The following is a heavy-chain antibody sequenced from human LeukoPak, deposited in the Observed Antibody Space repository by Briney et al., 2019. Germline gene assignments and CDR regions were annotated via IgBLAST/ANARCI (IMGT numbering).Heavy chain of an antibody. CDR2: TYYRSKWYN. Sequence: SQTLSLTCAISGDSVSSNSAAWNWIRQSPSRGLEWLGRTYYRSKWYNDYAVSVKSRITINPDTSKNQFSLQLNSVTPEDTAVYYCARWYSSSSEGWDYFDYWGQGTLVTASS. J-gene: IGHJ4*02. CDR3: ARWYSSSSEGWDYFDY. D-gene: IGHD6-6*01. V-gene: IGHV6-1*01. CDR1: GDSVSSNSAA.